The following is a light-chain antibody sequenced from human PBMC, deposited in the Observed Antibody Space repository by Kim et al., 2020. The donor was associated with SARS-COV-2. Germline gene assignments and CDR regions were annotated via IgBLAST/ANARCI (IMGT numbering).Light chain of an antibody. CDR3: QAWDSGTAVV. CDR2: QDT. CDR1: EWGDKY. Sequence: VSPGQTAIITGSGDEWGDKYVFWYQQKPGQSPFLVIYQDTKRPSGIPERFSASNSGNTATLTNSGTQATDEADYYCQAWDSGTAVVFGGGTQLTVL. V-gene: IGLV3-1*01. J-gene: IGLJ2*01.